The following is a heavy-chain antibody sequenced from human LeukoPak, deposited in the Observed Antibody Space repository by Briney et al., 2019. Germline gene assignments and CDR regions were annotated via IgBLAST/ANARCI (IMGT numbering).Heavy chain of an antibody. V-gene: IGHV4-59*01. J-gene: IGHJ5*02. CDR1: GGSISSYY. D-gene: IGHD6-19*01. CDR3: ARLNSSGWYIWFDP. CDR2: IYYGGSN. Sequence: PSETLSLTCTVSGGSISSYYWRWIRQPPGKGLEWMGYIYYGGSNNYNASLKSRGTISVDTSKNQYCLELSSVTAADTAVYYCARLNSSGWYIWFDPWGQGTLVTVSS.